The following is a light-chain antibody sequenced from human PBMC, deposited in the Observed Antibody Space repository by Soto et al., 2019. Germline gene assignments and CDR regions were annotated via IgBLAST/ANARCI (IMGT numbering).Light chain of an antibody. J-gene: IGKJ1*01. CDR1: QSVTSNY. V-gene: IGKV3-20*01. CDR2: GIS. Sequence: PGTLSVSPGEGATLSCRASQSVTSNYLAWYQQKPGKAPRLLIHGISNRATGVPDRFSGSGSGTDFTLTISRLELQDFAVYYCQQYTAWPLTFGQGTKVDIK. CDR3: QQYTAWPLT.